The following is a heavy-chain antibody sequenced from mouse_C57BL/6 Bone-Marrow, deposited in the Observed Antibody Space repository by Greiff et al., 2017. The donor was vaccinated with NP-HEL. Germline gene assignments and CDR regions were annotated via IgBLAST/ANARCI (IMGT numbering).Heavy chain of an antibody. D-gene: IGHD1-1*01. CDR2: IYPGEGDT. V-gene: IGHV1-82*01. CDR3: ARFITTVGLTY. CDR1: GYAFRSSW. J-gene: IGHJ3*01. Sequence: VQLQQSGPELVTPGASVKISCKAAGYAFRSSWMTWVKQRPGKGLEWIGRIYPGEGDTNYNGKFKGKATLTADKSSSTAYMQLSSLTSEDSAVYFCARFITTVGLTYWGQGTLVTVSA.